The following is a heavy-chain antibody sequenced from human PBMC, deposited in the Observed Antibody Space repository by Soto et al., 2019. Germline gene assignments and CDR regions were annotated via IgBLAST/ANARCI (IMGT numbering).Heavy chain of an antibody. CDR1: GYTFTTNP. Sequence: QVQLVQSGAEVKKPGASVKVSCKASGYTFTTNPMHWVRQAPGQRLEWMGWINAGNGDTKYSQKFQGRVSITRDTSATTAYMEVSSLTSEDTSVYYCARDDSGLLGYWGQGTLVTGSS. D-gene: IGHD3-10*01. CDR3: ARDDSGLLGY. V-gene: IGHV1-3*01. J-gene: IGHJ4*02. CDR2: INAGNGDT.